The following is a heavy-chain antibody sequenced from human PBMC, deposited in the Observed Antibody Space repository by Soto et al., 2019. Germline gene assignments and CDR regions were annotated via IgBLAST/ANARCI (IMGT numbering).Heavy chain of an antibody. D-gene: IGHD2-15*01. CDR3: ARDSEGGGYYYYYYGMDV. CDR1: GYTFNSYG. J-gene: IGHJ6*02. Sequence: QVQLVQAGAEVKKPGASVKVSCKASGYTFNSYGISWVRQAPGQGLEGMGWISAYNGNTNYVQKFQGRVTMTTEKSTSTAYMELRSLRSDDTAVYYCARDSEGGGYYYYYYGMDVWGQGTTVTVSS. V-gene: IGHV1-18*04. CDR2: ISAYNGNT.